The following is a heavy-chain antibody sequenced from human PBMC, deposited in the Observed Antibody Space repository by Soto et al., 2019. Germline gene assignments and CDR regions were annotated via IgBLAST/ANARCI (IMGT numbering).Heavy chain of an antibody. J-gene: IGHJ5*02. CDR3: ARQAGPDRWFDP. V-gene: IGHV4-4*07. Sequence: QVQLQESGPGLVEPSETRSLTCTVSGASISSYFWTWIRQPAGKGLAWIGRISTSGTTNYNPSLKSRVTMSVDTSKNHFSLNLSSVTAADTAVYYCARQAGPDRWFDPWGQGTLVTVSS. CDR1: GASISSYF. CDR2: ISTSGTT. D-gene: IGHD6-19*01.